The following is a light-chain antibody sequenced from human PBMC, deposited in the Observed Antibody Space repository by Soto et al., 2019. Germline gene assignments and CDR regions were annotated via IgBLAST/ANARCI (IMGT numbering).Light chain of an antibody. J-gene: IGKJ1*01. CDR2: AAS. Sequence: DIQMTQSPSTLSASAGDTVTITCRASESIDNWLAWYQQKPGKAPKLLLFAASTLVGGVPSRFSGRGSGTEFTLTISSLQADDFATYYCQQYHTDWTFCQGTKVEIK. V-gene: IGKV1-5*01. CDR1: ESIDNW. CDR3: QQYHTDWT.